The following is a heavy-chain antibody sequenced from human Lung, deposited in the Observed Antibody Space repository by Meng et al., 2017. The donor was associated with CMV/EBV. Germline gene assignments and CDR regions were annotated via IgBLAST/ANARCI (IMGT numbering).Heavy chain of an antibody. Sequence: GPALVKPSATLSRTCAVSGHSITTHNWWAWVRQPPGKGLEWIGEIPHRGSSAYNPSLKSRVSMSIDKSKNQFSLKLTSVTAADTAVYHCLRRSGGSVWGQGTLVTVSS. CDR3: LRRSGGSV. V-gene: IGHV4-4*02. CDR2: IPHRGSS. J-gene: IGHJ1*01. CDR1: GHSITTHNW. D-gene: IGHD3-10*01.